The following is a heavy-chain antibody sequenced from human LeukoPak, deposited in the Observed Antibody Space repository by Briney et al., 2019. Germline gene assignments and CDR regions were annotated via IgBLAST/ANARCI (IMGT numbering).Heavy chain of an antibody. CDR1: GVTVSGNY. J-gene: IGHJ4*02. CDR3: AKADVAAAGGYFDY. Sequence: GGSLRLSCAASGVTVSGNYMRWVRQAPGKGLEWVSAISGSGGSTYYADSVKGRFTISRDNSKNTLYLQMNSLRAEDTAVYYCAKADVAAAGGYFDYWGQGTLVTVSS. CDR2: ISGSGGST. V-gene: IGHV3-23*01. D-gene: IGHD6-13*01.